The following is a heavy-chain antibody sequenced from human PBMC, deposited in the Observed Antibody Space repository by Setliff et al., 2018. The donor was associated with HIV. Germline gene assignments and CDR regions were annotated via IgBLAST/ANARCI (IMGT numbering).Heavy chain of an antibody. CDR1: GYTFTGYY. D-gene: IGHD6-19*01. J-gene: IGHJ4*02. V-gene: IGHV1-2*02. CDR3: VRVAVTGRGLAY. CDR2: INPRNGAT. Sequence: ASVKVSCKASGYTFTGYYMHWVRQAPGQGLEWMGWINPRNGATTYAQEFQGRVTVTRDTSISTVYLDLTRLTSDDTAIYYCVRVAVTGRGLAYWGQGTRVTVSS.